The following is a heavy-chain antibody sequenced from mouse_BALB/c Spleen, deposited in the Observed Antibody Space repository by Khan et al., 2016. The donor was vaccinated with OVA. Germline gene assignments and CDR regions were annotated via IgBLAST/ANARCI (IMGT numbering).Heavy chain of an antibody. CDR2: ISSTSNNYAT. V-gene: IGHV10-1*02. CDR1: GFTFNTYA. D-gene: IGHD1-1*01. Sequence: EVQLQESGGGLVQPKGSLKLSCAASGFTFNTYAMNWVRQAPGTGLEWVARISSTSNNYATYYADSVKDRFTISSDDSQSMLYRQRNNLKTEDTAMYYCVKGLWPWGQGTLVTVSA. CDR3: VKGLWP. J-gene: IGHJ3*01.